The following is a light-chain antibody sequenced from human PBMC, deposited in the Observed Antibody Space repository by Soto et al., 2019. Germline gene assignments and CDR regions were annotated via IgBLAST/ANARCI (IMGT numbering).Light chain of an antibody. CDR3: QQYGSSPRFT. J-gene: IGKJ3*01. V-gene: IGKV3-20*01. Sequence: PGERVTLSCRASQSVSSSYLTWYQQKPGQAPRLLIYGASTRATSIPARFSGSGSGTDFTLTISSLQPEDFAVYHCQQYGSSPRFTFGPGTKVDIK. CDR2: GAS. CDR1: QSVSSSY.